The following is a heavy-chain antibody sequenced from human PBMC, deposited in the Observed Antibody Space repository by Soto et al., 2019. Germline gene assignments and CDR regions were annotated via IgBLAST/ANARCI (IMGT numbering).Heavy chain of an antibody. CDR3: EKAGGGDSRESDY. V-gene: IGHV3-23*01. CDR2: ISGSGGST. CDR1: GFTFSSYA. D-gene: IGHD3-22*01. Sequence: PGGSLRLSCAASGFTFSSYAMSWVRQAPGKGLEWVSAISGSGGSTYYADSVKGRFTISRDNSKNTLYLQMNSLRAEDTAVYYCEKAGGGDSRESDYWGQGTLVTVSS. J-gene: IGHJ4*02.